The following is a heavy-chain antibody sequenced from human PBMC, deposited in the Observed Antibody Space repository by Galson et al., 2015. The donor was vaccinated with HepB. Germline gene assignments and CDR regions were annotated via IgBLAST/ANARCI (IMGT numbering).Heavy chain of an antibody. J-gene: IGHJ4*02. CDR1: GFTFSSYS. D-gene: IGHD6-6*01. V-gene: IGHV3-48*01. CDR2: ISSGSSTI. Sequence: SLRLSCAASGFTFSSYSMNWVRQAPGKGLEWVSYISSGSSTIYYADSVKGRFTISRDNSKNTLYLQMNSLRIEDTAVYYCAREGPSGDTSSSAVDYWGQGTLVTVSS. CDR3: AREGPSGDTSSSAVDY.